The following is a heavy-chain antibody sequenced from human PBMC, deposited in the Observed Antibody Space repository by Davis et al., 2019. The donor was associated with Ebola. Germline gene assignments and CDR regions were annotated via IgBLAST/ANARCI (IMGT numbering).Heavy chain of an antibody. Sequence: AASVKVSCKASGGTFSSYAISWVRQAPGQGLEWMGWISAYNGNTNYAQKLQGRVTMTTDTSTSTAYMELRSLRSDDTAVYYCARATAVAGSYFDYGGQGTLVTVSS. V-gene: IGHV1-18*01. CDR2: ISAYNGNT. CDR1: GGTFSSYA. CDR3: ARATAVAGSYFDY. D-gene: IGHD6-19*01. J-gene: IGHJ4*02.